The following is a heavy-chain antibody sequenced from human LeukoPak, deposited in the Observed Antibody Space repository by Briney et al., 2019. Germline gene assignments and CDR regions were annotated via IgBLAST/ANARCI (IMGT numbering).Heavy chain of an antibody. CDR3: AKGNSGWYDY. Sequence: PGGSLRLSCAASGFTFSSYAMSWVRQAPGKGLEWVSRISGSGGSTYYADSVKGRFTISRDNSKNTQYMQMNSLRAEDTAVYYCAKGNSGWYDYWGQGTLVTVSS. J-gene: IGHJ4*02. D-gene: IGHD6-19*01. CDR2: ISGSGGST. CDR1: GFTFSSYA. V-gene: IGHV3-23*01.